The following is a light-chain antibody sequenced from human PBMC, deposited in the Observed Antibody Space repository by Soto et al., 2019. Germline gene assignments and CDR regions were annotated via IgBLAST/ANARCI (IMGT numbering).Light chain of an antibody. CDR1: SSNIGSNY. CDR2: KNN. CDR3: AAWDDSLSGYV. J-gene: IGLJ1*01. Sequence: QSVLTQPPSASGTPGQRVTISCSGSSSNIGSNYVYWYQQLPGTAPQLLIYKNNQRPSGVPDRFTGSKSGTSASLAISGLRSEDEADYYCAAWDDSLSGYVFGTGNKVTDL. V-gene: IGLV1-47*01.